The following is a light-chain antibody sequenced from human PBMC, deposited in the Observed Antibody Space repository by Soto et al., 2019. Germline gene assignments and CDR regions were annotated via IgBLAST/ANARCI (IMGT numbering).Light chain of an antibody. J-gene: IGLJ2*01. Sequence: QSALTQPSSASGSPGQSVTISCTGTSSDVGGYNYVSWYQQHPGKAPKLMIYEVIKRPSGVPDRFSGSKSGNTASLTVSGLQADDEADYYCSSYAGNNNYVVFGGGTKLTVL. V-gene: IGLV2-8*01. CDR2: EVI. CDR1: SSDVGGYNY. CDR3: SSYAGNNNYVV.